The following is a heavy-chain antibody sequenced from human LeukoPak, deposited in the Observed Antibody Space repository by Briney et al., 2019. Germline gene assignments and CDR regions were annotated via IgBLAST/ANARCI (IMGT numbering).Heavy chain of an antibody. Sequence: GGSLRLSCLASGFTFSNSWMTWVRQAPGRGLEWVANIKEDESDKQYVDSVRGRFTISRDNAKNSVSLQMDGLRAEDTAVYHCVRESDVWSGPGIGRPLDVWGKGTTVTVSS. D-gene: IGHD3-3*01. CDR3: VRESDVWSGPGIGRPLDV. CDR2: IKEDESDK. V-gene: IGHV3-7*01. CDR1: GFTFSNSW. J-gene: IGHJ6*04.